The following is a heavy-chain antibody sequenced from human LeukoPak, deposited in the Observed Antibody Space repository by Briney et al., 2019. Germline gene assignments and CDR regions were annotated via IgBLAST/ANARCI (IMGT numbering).Heavy chain of an antibody. J-gene: IGHJ4*02. D-gene: IGHD6-13*01. CDR1: GYTFTSYG. CDR2: ISAYNGNT. V-gene: IGHV1-18*01. CDR3: ASRIAAAGTPFDC. Sequence: ASVKVSCKASGYTFTSYGISWVRQAPGQGLEWMGWISAYNGNTNYAQKLQGRVTMTTDTCTSTAYMELRSLRSDDTAVYYCASRIAAAGTPFDCWGQGTLVTVSS.